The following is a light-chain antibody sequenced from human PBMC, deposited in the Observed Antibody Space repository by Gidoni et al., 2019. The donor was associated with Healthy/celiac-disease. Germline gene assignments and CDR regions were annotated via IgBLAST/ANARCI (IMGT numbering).Light chain of an antibody. V-gene: IGKV1-39*01. CDR1: QSISSY. CDR2: AAS. CDR3: QQSYRTPRT. J-gene: IGKJ2*01. Sequence: DIQMTQSPSSLSASVGDRVTITCRASQSISSYLNWYQQKPGKAPKLLIYAASSLQSGVPSRFSGSGSGTAFTLTISSLQPEDFATYYCQQSYRTPRTFGQGTQLEIK.